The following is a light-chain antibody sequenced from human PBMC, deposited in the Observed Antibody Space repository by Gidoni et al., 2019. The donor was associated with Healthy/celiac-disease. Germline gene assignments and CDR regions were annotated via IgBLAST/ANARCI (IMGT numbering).Light chain of an antibody. J-gene: IGLJ2*01. V-gene: IGLV1-40*01. CDR2: DNS. CDR3: QSYDSSRSGYVV. CDR1: SANTRAGYD. Sequence: QSVLTQPPSVSGAPGQRVNIPCTGSSANTRAGYDVHWYQQLPGTAPNLLIYDNSNRPSGVPDRFSGSKSGTSASLAITALQAEDEADYYCQSYDSSRSGYVVFGGGTKLTVL.